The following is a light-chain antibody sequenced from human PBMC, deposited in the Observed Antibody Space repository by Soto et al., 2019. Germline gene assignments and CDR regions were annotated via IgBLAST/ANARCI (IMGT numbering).Light chain of an antibody. V-gene: IGKV3-20*01. Sequence: EIVLTQSPGTLSLSPEGRATLSWRASQSGTTSHLAWYQHKPGQAPRLLIYGASSRATGFPDRFSGSGSGRDFTFTISRRELDDFEVYYCQQYATSRAFGQGTKVE. CDR3: QQYATSRA. J-gene: IGKJ1*01. CDR2: GAS. CDR1: QSGTTSH.